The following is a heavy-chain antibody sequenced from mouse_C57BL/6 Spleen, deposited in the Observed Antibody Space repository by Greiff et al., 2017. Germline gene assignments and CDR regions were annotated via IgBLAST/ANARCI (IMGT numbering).Heavy chain of an antibody. D-gene: IGHD1-1*01. Sequence: EVQVVESGGGLVKPGGSLKLSCAASGFTFSSYAMSWVRQTPEKRLEWVATISDGGSYTYYPDNVKGRFTISRDNAKNNLYLQMSHLKSEDTAMYYCARDRAVVAPYAMDYWGQGTSVTVSS. J-gene: IGHJ4*01. CDR1: GFTFSSYA. V-gene: IGHV5-4*01. CDR3: ARDRAVVAPYAMDY. CDR2: ISDGGSYT.